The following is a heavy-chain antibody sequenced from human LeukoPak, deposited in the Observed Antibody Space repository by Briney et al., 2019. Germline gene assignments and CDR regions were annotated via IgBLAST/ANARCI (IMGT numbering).Heavy chain of an antibody. V-gene: IGHV1-8*01. D-gene: IGHD4-23*01. Sequence: GASVKVSCKASGYTFISYDINWVRQATGQGGEWMGWMNPNSGNTGDAQKFQGRVTMTRNTSISTAYMELSSLRSEDTAVYYCARGGFYGGDNWFDPWGQGTLVTVSS. CDR1: GYTFISYD. J-gene: IGHJ5*02. CDR2: MNPNSGNT. CDR3: ARGGFYGGDNWFDP.